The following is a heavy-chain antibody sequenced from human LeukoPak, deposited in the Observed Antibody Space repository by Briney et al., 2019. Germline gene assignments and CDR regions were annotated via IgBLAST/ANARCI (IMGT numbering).Heavy chain of an antibody. CDR2: ISGSGDST. CDR1: GXTFSRYA. Sequence: GGSLRLSCAASGXTFSRYAMSWVRQAPGKGREWVSAISGSGDSTYYVDSVKGRFTISRDSSKNTLYLQMNSLRAEDTAVYYCALYCSGGSCYSIGGAFDIWGQGTMVTVSS. D-gene: IGHD2-15*01. V-gene: IGHV3-23*01. CDR3: ALYCSGGSCYSIGGAFDI. J-gene: IGHJ3*02.